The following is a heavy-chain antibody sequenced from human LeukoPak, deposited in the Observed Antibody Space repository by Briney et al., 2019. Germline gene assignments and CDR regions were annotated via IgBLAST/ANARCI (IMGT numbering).Heavy chain of an antibody. V-gene: IGHV1-18*01. D-gene: IGHD2-21*01. CDR3: AIWGAAIRYFDY. J-gene: IGHJ4*02. CDR1: GYTFTSYG. Sequence: ASVKVSCKASGYTFTSYGIGWVRQAPGQGLEWMGWISAYNGNTNYAQKLQGRVTMTTDTSTSTAYMELRSLRSDDTAVYYCAIWGAAIRYFDYWGQGTLVTVSS. CDR2: ISAYNGNT.